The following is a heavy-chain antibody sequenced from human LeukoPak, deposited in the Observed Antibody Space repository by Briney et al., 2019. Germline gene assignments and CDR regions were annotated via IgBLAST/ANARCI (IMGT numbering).Heavy chain of an antibody. CDR1: GFSFRTYA. J-gene: IGHJ4*02. D-gene: IGHD3-22*01. Sequence: GGSLRLSCAASGFSFRTYAMTWVRQAPGKGLEGVSSISGSGATTYNADPLKGRFTISRDNSENTLYLQMNSLRAEDTAVYYCVKESTSSGYYYAPDYWGQGTLVTVS. CDR2: ISGSGATT. V-gene: IGHV3-23*01. CDR3: VKESTSSGYYYAPDY.